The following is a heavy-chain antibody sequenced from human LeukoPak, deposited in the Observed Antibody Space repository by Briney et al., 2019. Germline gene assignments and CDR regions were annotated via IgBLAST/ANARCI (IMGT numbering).Heavy chain of an antibody. CDR2: ISGSGGST. J-gene: IGHJ4*02. V-gene: IGHV3-23*01. CDR1: GFTFDNYA. CDR3: AKDTVTPFDFDY. Sequence: PGGSLRLTCAASGFTFDNYAMHWVRQAPGKGLEWVSLISGSGGSTYYADSVKGRFTISRDNSKNTLYLQMNSLRAEDTAVYYCAKDTVTPFDFDYWGQGTLVTVSS. D-gene: IGHD4-17*01.